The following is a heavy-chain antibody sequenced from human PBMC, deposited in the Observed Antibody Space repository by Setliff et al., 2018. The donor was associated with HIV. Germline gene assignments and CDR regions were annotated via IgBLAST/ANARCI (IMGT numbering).Heavy chain of an antibody. CDR2: ISGYNGNT. J-gene: IGHJ6*03. CDR3: ARAYPWGYVDYYYMDV. V-gene: IGHV1-18*01. Sequence: ASVKVSCKASGYTLTSYGITWVRQAPGQGLEWMGWISGYNGNTDYAQNLQGRVTMTTDTSTSTAYMELRSLRSDDTAVYYCARAYPWGYVDYYYMDVWGKGTTVTVSS. D-gene: IGHD3-16*01. CDR1: GYTLTSYG.